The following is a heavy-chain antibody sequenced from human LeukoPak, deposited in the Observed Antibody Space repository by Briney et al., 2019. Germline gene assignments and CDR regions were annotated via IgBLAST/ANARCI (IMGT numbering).Heavy chain of an antibody. Sequence: PTETLSLTCTVSGGSISSSSYYWGWIRQPPGKGLEWIGSIYYSGSTYYNPSLKSRVTISVDTSKNQFSLKLSSVTAADTAVYYCARRRAAAAGGSFDYWGQGTLVTVSS. D-gene: IGHD6-25*01. J-gene: IGHJ4*02. CDR1: GGSISSSSYY. CDR3: ARRRAAAAGGSFDY. CDR2: IYYSGST. V-gene: IGHV4-39*07.